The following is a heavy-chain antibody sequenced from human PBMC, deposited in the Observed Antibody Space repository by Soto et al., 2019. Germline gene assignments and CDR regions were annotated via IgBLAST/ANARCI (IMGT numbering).Heavy chain of an antibody. Sequence: QVQLQKSGPGLVKPSETLSLTCTVSGGSISSYYWSWIRQPPGKGLEWIGYIYYSGSTNYNPSLKSRVTISVDTSKNQFSLKLSSVTAADTAVYYCARGDYGGSLFDYWGQGTLVTVSS. J-gene: IGHJ4*02. CDR1: GGSISSYY. D-gene: IGHD4-17*01. CDR3: ARGDYGGSLFDY. CDR2: IYYSGST. V-gene: IGHV4-59*01.